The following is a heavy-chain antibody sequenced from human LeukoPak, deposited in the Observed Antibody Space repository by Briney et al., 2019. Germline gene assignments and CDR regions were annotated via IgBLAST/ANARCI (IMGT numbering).Heavy chain of an antibody. V-gene: IGHV3-53*01. Sequence: GGSLRLSCAASGFTFSGYWTHWVRQAPGKGLEWVSVIYSGGSTYYADSVKGRFTISRDNSKNTLYLQMNSLRAEDTAVYYCARSYSLDYWGQGTLVTVSS. CDR1: GFTFSGYW. CDR2: IYSGGST. D-gene: IGHD2-21*01. CDR3: ARSYSLDY. J-gene: IGHJ4*02.